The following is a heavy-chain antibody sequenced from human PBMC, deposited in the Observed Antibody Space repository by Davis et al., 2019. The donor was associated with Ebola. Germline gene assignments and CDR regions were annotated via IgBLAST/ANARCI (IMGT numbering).Heavy chain of an antibody. CDR1: GGSISSSSYY. J-gene: IGHJ4*02. CDR2: IYYSGST. V-gene: IGHV4-61*05. CDR3: ARCRDGYSSPYFDY. Sequence: SCTVSGGSISSSSYYWGWIRQPPGKGLEWIGYIYYSGSTNYNPSLKSRVTISVDTSKNQFSLKLSSVTAADTAVYYCARCRDGYSSPYFDYWGQGTLVTVSS. D-gene: IGHD5-24*01.